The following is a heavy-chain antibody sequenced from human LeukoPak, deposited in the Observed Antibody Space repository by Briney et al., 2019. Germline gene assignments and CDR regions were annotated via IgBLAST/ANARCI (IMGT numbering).Heavy chain of an antibody. D-gene: IGHD2-21*02. CDR1: GFTISSYG. J-gene: IGHJ4*02. CDR3: ARAYCGGDCSGVDY. Sequence: GGSLRLSCAASGFTISSYGMTWVRQAPGKGLEWVSVISGGGGHTYYAGSVKGRFTISRDNAKNSLYLQMNSLRAEDTAVYYCARAYCGGDCSGVDYWGQGTLVTVSS. V-gene: IGHV3-21*01. CDR2: ISGGGGHT.